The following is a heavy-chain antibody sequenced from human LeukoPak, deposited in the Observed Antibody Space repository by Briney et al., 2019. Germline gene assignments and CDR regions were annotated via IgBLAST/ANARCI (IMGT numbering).Heavy chain of an antibody. D-gene: IGHD3-16*02. CDR2: IYYSGST. CDR3: ARGRDDYVWGSYRYTTFDY. J-gene: IGHJ4*02. V-gene: IGHV4-61*01. CDR1: GGSISSGSLY. Sequence: PSETLSLTCTVSGGSISSGSLYWSWIRQPPGKGLEWIGYIYYSGSTNYNPSLKSRVTISVDTSKNQFSLKLSSVTAADTAVYYCARGRDDYVWGSYRYTTFDYWGQGTLVTVSS.